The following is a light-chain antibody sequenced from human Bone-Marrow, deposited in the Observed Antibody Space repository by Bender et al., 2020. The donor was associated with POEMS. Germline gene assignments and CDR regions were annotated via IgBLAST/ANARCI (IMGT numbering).Light chain of an antibody. CDR3: CSYAGSNTFGV. Sequence: QSALTQPRSVSGSPGQSVTVSCTGTSSDVGRYNYVSWYQQHPGKAPKFLIYDVNKRPSGVPDRFSGSKSGNTASLTISGLQAEDEADYYCCSYAGSNTFGVFGGGTKLTVL. CDR2: DVN. CDR1: SSDVGRYNY. V-gene: IGLV2-11*01. J-gene: IGLJ3*02.